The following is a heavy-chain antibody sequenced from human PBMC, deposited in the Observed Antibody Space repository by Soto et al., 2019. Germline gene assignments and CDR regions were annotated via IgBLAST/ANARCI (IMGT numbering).Heavy chain of an antibody. CDR2: IDPGDSSA. CDR1: GYTFFSFW. D-gene: IGHD2-2*01. CDR3: ARRYCSRADCYSDS. Sequence: GESLKISCHGSGYTFFSFWIVWVRQVPGKGLEWVGRIDPGDSSATYSPTFQGHVTISADRSTRSAYLQWRSLRASDTAIYFCARRYCSRADCYSDSWGHGSLVTVSS. J-gene: IGHJ4*01. V-gene: IGHV5-10-1*01.